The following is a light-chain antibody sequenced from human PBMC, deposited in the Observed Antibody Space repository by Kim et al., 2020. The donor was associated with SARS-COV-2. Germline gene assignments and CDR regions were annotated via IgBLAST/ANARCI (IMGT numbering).Light chain of an antibody. CDR1: QRVSSN. CDR3: QQYNNWPPWT. V-gene: IGKV3-15*01. J-gene: IGKJ1*01. Sequence: SPGERATLSCRASQRVSSNLAWYQQKTGQAPRLLIYGASTRATGIPARFSGSGSGTEFTLTISSLQSEDFAVYYCQQYNNWPPWTFGQGTKVDIK. CDR2: GAS.